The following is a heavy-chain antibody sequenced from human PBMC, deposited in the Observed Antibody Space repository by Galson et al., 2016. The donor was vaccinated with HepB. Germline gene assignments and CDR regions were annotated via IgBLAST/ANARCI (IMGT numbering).Heavy chain of an antibody. CDR3: ARAPPVELPHFDY. J-gene: IGHJ4*01. D-gene: IGHD1-26*01. Sequence: SLRLSCAASEFTFSTYSMNWVRQAPGKGLEWVSSISSRSSYKYYADSVKGRFTISRDNAKNTLYLQMNSLRAEDTAVYYCARAPPVELPHFDYGGRGTLVTGSA. CDR2: ISSRSSYK. V-gene: IGHV3-21*01. CDR1: EFTFSTYS.